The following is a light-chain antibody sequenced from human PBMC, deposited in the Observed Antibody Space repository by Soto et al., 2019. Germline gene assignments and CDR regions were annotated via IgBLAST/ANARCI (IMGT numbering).Light chain of an antibody. J-gene: IGKJ2*01. CDR2: AAS. CDR3: QQYDASPIT. V-gene: IGKV3-20*01. CDR1: QSISNY. Sequence: EIVLTQSPGTLSLSPGERATLSCRASQSISNYLAWYQQRPGQSPRLLIYAASSRATGVPDRFSGGGSATDFTLTVSRLEPEDFAVYYCQQYDASPITFGQGTKLEIK.